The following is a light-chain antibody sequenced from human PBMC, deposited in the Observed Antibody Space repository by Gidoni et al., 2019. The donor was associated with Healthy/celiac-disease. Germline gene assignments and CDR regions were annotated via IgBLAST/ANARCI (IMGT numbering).Light chain of an antibody. Sequence: EIVMTQSPATLSVSPAARATLSCRASQSVSSNLAWYQQKPGQAPRLLIYGASTRATGIPARFSGSGSGTEFTLTISSLQSEDFAVYCCQQYNNWPPLTFGGGTKVEIK. CDR3: QQYNNWPPLT. CDR1: QSVSSN. J-gene: IGKJ4*01. CDR2: GAS. V-gene: IGKV3-15*01.